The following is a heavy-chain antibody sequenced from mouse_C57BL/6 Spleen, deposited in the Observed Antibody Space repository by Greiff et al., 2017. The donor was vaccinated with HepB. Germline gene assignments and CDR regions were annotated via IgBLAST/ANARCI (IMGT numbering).Heavy chain of an antibody. CDR2: ISDGGSYT. J-gene: IGHJ2*01. D-gene: IGHD2-5*01. V-gene: IGHV5-4*01. CDR3: AREPYYSNYEDYFDY. CDR1: GFTFSSYA. Sequence: DVHLVESGGGLVKPGGSLKLSCAASGFTFSSYAMSWVRQTPEKRLEWVATISDGGSYTYYPDNVKGRFTISRDNAKNNLYLQMSHLKSEDTAMYYCAREPYYSNYEDYFDYWGQGTTLTVSS.